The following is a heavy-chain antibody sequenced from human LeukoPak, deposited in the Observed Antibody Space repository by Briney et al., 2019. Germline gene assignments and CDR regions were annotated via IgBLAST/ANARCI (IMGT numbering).Heavy chain of an antibody. Sequence: GGYLRLSCAASGFTFSDYYMSWIRQAPGKGLEWVSYISSSGSTIYYADSVKGRFTISRDNAKNSLYLQMNSLRAEDTAVYYCASGWSGYYNYYYYMDVWGKGTTVTVSS. V-gene: IGHV3-11*04. CDR2: ISSSGSTI. J-gene: IGHJ6*03. D-gene: IGHD3-3*01. CDR3: ASGWSGYYNYYYYMDV. CDR1: GFTFSDYY.